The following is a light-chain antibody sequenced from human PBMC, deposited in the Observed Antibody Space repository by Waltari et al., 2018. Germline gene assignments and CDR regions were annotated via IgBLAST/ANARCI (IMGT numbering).Light chain of an antibody. J-gene: IGLJ3*02. Sequence: QSVLTQPPSASGTPGQRVTIPCSGRQSTGGDHVVTWYHQVPGTAPNLVIYRNDQRPSGVPDRFTASKSGTSASLAISGLQSEDEGDYYCATWDDSPTGRWVFGGGTRVTVL. CDR2: RND. CDR1: QSTGGDHV. CDR3: ATWDDSPTGRWV. V-gene: IGLV1-44*01.